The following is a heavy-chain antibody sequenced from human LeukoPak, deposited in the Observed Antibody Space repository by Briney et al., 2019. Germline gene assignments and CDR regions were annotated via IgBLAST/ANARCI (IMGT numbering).Heavy chain of an antibody. CDR3: AKDRGITYCGGDCYSSNDY. V-gene: IGHV3-23*01. CDR1: GFTFSSYA. Sequence: PGGSLRLSCAASGFTFSSYAMSWVRQAPGKGLEWVSAISGSGGSTYYADSVKGRFAISRDNPKNTLYLQMNSLRAEDTAVYYCAKDRGITYCGGDCYSSNDYWGQGTLVTVSS. D-gene: IGHD2-21*02. CDR2: ISGSGGST. J-gene: IGHJ4*02.